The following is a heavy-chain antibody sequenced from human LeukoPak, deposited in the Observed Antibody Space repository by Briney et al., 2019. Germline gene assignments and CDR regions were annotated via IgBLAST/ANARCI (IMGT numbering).Heavy chain of an antibody. Sequence: PSETLSLTCAVYGGSFSGYYWSWIRQPPGKGLEWIGEINHHSGSTNYTPSLKSRVTISLDTSKNQFSLKLSSVTAADTAVYYCARGQVKQQLLPRTGSRNYYHYMDVWGKGTTVTVSS. CDR1: GGSFSGYY. CDR2: INHHSGST. D-gene: IGHD6-13*01. J-gene: IGHJ6*03. V-gene: IGHV4-34*01. CDR3: ARGQVKQQLLPRTGSRNYYHYMDV.